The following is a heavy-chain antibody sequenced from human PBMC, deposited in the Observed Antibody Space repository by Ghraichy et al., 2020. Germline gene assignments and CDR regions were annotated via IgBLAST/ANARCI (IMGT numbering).Heavy chain of an antibody. CDR1: GFTFSNSA. Sequence: GGSLRLSCAASGFTFSNSAMTWVRQVPGKGLEWVSAISGSGGITYYADSVKGRFTISRDNSKNTLYLQMNSLRAEDTALYYCAKERYGDYPDAFDVWGRGTMVTVSS. CDR2: ISGSGGIT. J-gene: IGHJ3*01. D-gene: IGHD4-17*01. CDR3: AKERYGDYPDAFDV. V-gene: IGHV3-23*01.